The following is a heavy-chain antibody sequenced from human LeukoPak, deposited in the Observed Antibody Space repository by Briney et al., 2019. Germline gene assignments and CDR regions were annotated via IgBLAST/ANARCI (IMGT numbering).Heavy chain of an antibody. Sequence: GASVKVSCKASGYTFTGYYMHWVRQAPGQGLEWMGWINPNSGGTNYAQKFQGRVTMTRDTSISTAYMELSRLRSDDTAVYYCARVEYSGYENYYYYYMDVWGKGTTVTVSS. CDR2: INPNSGGT. CDR3: ARVEYSGYENYYYYYMDV. J-gene: IGHJ6*03. D-gene: IGHD5-12*01. V-gene: IGHV1-2*02. CDR1: GYTFTGYY.